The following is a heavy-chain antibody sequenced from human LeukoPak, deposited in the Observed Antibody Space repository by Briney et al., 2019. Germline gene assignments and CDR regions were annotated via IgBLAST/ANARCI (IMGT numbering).Heavy chain of an antibody. D-gene: IGHD3-22*01. CDR1: GFIFSSYA. V-gene: IGHV3-23*01. J-gene: IGHJ3*02. CDR3: AKDQEEYYYDSSGYYYADAFDI. Sequence: PGGSLRLSCAASGFIFSSYAMSWVRQAPGKGLEWVAAISDSGITTYYADSVKGRFTISRDNSKNTLYLQMNSLRAEDTAVYYCAKDQEEYYYDSSGYYYADAFDIWGQGTMVTVSS. CDR2: ISDSGITT.